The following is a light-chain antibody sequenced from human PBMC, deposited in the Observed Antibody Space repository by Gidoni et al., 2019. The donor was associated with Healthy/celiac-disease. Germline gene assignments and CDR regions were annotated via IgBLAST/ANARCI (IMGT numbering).Light chain of an antibody. Sequence: EIVLTQSPGTLSLPPGESATLSCRASQSVRSSYLAWYQQKPGQAPRLLIYGAASRATGIPDRFSGSGSGTDFNLTISRMEPEDFAVYYCQQYGSSTLFTFGPGTKVDIK. CDR1: QSVRSSY. CDR3: QQYGSSTLFT. V-gene: IGKV3-20*01. CDR2: GAA. J-gene: IGKJ3*01.